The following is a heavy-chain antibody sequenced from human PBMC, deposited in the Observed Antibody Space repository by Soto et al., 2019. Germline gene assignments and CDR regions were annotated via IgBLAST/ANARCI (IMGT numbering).Heavy chain of an antibody. CDR3: ARDGTARPDDYFDY. J-gene: IGHJ4*02. CDR1: GFTFSSYS. D-gene: IGHD6-6*01. CDR2: ISSSSSYI. Sequence: LRLSCAASGFTFSSYSMNWVRQAPGKGLEWVSSISSSSSYIYYADSVKGRFTISRDNAKNSLYLQMNSLRAEDTAVYYCARDGTARPDDYFDYWGQGTLVTVSS. V-gene: IGHV3-21*01.